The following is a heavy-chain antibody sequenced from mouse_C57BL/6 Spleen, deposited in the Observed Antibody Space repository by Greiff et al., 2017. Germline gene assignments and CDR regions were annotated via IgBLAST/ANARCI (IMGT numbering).Heavy chain of an antibody. Sequence: EVHLVESGPGLVKPSQSLSLTCSVTGYSITSGYYWNWIRQFPGNKLEWMGYISYGGSNNYNPSLKNRISITRDTSKNQFFLKLNSVTTEDTATYYCARGTTVVASYVDVWGTGTTVTVSS. CDR3: ARGTTVVASYVDV. V-gene: IGHV3-6*01. J-gene: IGHJ1*03. CDR1: GYSITSGYY. D-gene: IGHD1-1*01. CDR2: ISYGGSN.